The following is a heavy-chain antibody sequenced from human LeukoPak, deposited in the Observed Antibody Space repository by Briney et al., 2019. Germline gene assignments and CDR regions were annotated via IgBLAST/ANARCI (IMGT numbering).Heavy chain of an antibody. J-gene: IGHJ5*02. CDR3: AKDSKYCGGDCYSWFEP. D-gene: IGHD2-21*02. CDR2: ISSSGSPI. V-gene: IGHV3-48*03. Sequence: PGGSLRLSCAASGFTFSSCEMNWVRQAPGKGLEWVSYISSSGSPIYYADSVKGRFTISRDNAKNSLYLQMNSLRAEDTAVYYCAKDSKYCGGDCYSWFEPWGQGTLVTVSS. CDR1: GFTFSSCE.